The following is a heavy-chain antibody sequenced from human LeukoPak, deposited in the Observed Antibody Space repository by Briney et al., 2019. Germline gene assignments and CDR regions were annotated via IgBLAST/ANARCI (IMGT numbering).Heavy chain of an antibody. CDR3: VRYKGGIALSYFDY. D-gene: IGHD2-21*01. J-gene: IGHJ4*02. CDR1: GGSISTYY. CDR2: IHHSGST. Sequence: PSETLSLTCSVSGGSISTYYWTWIRQPPGKTLEWIGYIHHSGSTKYNPSLKSRLTMSVDTAKNQFSLKLSSVTAADTAVYFCVRYKGGIALSYFDYWGQGTLVTVSS. V-gene: IGHV4-59*08.